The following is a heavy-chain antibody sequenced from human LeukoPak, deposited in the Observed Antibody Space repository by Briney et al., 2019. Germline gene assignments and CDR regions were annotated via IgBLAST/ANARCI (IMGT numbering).Heavy chain of an antibody. Sequence: GGSLRLSCAASGFTFSTYSMTWVRQAPGKGLEWLSYISSSSSSIYYADSVKGRFTISRDNAKNSLYLQMNSLGAEDTAVYYCARGRSGWSPYYYYGMDVWGQGTTVTVSS. CDR1: GFTFSTYS. J-gene: IGHJ6*02. CDR2: ISSSSSSI. D-gene: IGHD6-19*01. V-gene: IGHV3-48*01. CDR3: ARGRSGWSPYYYYGMDV.